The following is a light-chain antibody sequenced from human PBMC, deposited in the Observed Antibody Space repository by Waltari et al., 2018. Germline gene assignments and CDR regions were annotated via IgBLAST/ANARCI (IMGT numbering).Light chain of an antibody. J-gene: IGKJ1*01. CDR1: QSLAYPDGNTY. CDR3: MHSRAWPWS. Sequence: IVMTQSPLSLSVTLGQPASISCRSSQSLAYPDGNTYLNWFQQKAGQSPRRLFYNVSNRASGVPDRFSGSGSGTDFSLKITRVEAEDVGVYYCMHSRAWPWSFGQGTKVEIK. CDR2: NVS. V-gene: IGKV2-30*01.